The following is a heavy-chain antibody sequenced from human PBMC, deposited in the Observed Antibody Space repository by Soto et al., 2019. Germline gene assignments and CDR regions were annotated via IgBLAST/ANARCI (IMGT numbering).Heavy chain of an antibody. CDR2: IYPGDSDT. CDR1: GYSFTSYW. D-gene: IGHD4-17*01. V-gene: IGHV5-51*01. CDR3: AKVDYGGNSGYYYYGMDV. J-gene: IGHJ6*02. Sequence: GESLKISCXGSGYSFTSYWIGWVRQMPGKGLEWMGIIYPGDSDTRYSPSFQGQVTISADKSISTAYLQWSSLKASDTAMYYCAKVDYGGNSGYYYYGMDVWGQGTTVTVSS.